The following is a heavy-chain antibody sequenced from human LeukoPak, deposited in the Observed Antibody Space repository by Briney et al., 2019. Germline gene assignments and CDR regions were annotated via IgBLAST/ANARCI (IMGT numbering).Heavy chain of an antibody. CDR2: ISPSGSTT. CDR3: AREGPGYSFDY. Sequence: GGSLRLSCAASGFTCSSYEMNWVRQAPEKGLEWVSFISPSGSTTYYADSVKGRFTISRDNARNSLYLQMNSLRAEDTAVYYCAREGPGYSFDYWGQGTLVTVSS. J-gene: IGHJ4*02. D-gene: IGHD5-18*01. CDR1: GFTCSSYE. V-gene: IGHV3-48*03.